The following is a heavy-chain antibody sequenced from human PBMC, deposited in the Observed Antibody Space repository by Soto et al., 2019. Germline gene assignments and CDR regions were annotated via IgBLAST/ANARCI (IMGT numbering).Heavy chain of an antibody. D-gene: IGHD3-3*01. CDR1: GFSLSSTGVG. CDR2: IHWDDDK. Sequence: QITLKESGPTLVKPTQTLTLTCTCSGFSLSSTGVGVGWIRQPPGKALEWLALIHWDDDKRYSPSVNSRVTIHQDSPRNQVILTINNRDPVDAATYYGVHFRRDRYNYLTSYYHYGLDVWGQGTPVTVSS. J-gene: IGHJ6*02. CDR3: VHFRRDRYNYLTSYYHYGLDV. V-gene: IGHV2-5*02.